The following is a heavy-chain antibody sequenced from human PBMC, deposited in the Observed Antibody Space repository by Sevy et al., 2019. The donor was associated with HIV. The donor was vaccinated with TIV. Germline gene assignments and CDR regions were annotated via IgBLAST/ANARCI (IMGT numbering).Heavy chain of an antibody. J-gene: IGHJ6*02. CDR2: ISSSSSNI. CDR1: GFTFSSYS. CDR3: ARDLTLGSYYYYGMDV. V-gene: IGHV3-48*02. D-gene: IGHD6-19*01. Sequence: GGSLRLSCAASGFTFSSYSMNWVRQAPGKGLEWVSYISSSSSNIYYADSVKGRFTISRDNAKNSLYLQMNSLRDEDTAVYYCARDLTLGSYYYYGMDVWGQGTTVTVSS.